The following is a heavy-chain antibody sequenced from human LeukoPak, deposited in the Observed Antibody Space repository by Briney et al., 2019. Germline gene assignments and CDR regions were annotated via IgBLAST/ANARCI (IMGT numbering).Heavy chain of an antibody. CDR3: AREVGYSSSYYGRFDP. V-gene: IGHV1-2*06. CDR2: VNPNNGVP. CDR1: GYTFTGYY. Sequence: ASVKVSCKASGYTFTGYYMHWVRQAPGQGPEWMGRVNPNNGVPNYAQKFQGRVTMTRDTAISTFYMELSSLRSDDTAVYFCAREVGYSSSYYGRFDPWGQGTLVIVSS. J-gene: IGHJ5*02. D-gene: IGHD2-2*01.